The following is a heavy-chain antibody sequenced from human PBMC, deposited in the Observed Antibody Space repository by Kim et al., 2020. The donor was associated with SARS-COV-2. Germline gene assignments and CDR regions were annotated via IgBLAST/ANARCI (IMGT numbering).Heavy chain of an antibody. Sequence: GGSLRLSCAASGFTFSSYDMHWVRQATGKGLEWVSAIGTAGDTYYPGSVKGRFTISRENAKNSLYLQMNSLRAGDTAVYYCARPKYYYDSSGYHSSFYFDYWGQGTLVTVSS. J-gene: IGHJ4*02. CDR2: IGTAGDT. V-gene: IGHV3-13*01. D-gene: IGHD3-22*01. CDR3: ARPKYYYDSSGYHSSFYFDY. CDR1: GFTFSSYD.